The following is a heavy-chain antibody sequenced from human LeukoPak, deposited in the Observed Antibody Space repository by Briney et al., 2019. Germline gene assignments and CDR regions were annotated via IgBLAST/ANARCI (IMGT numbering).Heavy chain of an antibody. CDR2: TSWNSGSI. CDR3: AKDMRGQGGNAFDY. Sequence: GGSLRLSCAASGFTFDDYAMHWVRQAPGKGLEWVSGTSWNSGSIGYADSVKGRFTISRDNAKNSLYLQMNSLRAEDTALYYCAKDMRGQGGNAFDYWGQGTLVTVSS. CDR1: GFTFDDYA. J-gene: IGHJ4*02. D-gene: IGHD4-23*01. V-gene: IGHV3-9*01.